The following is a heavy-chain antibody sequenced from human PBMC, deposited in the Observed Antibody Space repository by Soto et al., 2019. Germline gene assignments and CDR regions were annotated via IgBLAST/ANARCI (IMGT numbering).Heavy chain of an antibody. CDR1: GGTFSRYT. J-gene: IGHJ6*02. CDR2: IIPILDIP. V-gene: IGHV1-69*02. CDR3: ARHFTGGLVLGTSPPGGDNYGWDV. Sequence: QVQLVQSGAEVKKPGSSVKVSCKASGGTFSRYTFTWVRQAPGQGLEWMGRIIPILDIPNYAQNFQGRVTITADKSTSTAYLELSSLRSDDTAVDYCARHFTGGLVLGTSPPGGDNYGWDVWGQGTTVTFSS. D-gene: IGHD2-15*01.